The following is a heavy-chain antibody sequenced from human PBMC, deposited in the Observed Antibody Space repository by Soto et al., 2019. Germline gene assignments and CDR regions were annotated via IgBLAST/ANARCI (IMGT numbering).Heavy chain of an antibody. CDR1: GFTFSSYN. J-gene: IGHJ4*02. V-gene: IGHV3-48*02. D-gene: IGHD3-10*01. CDR3: AREARGFDY. Sequence: EVQLVESGGGSIQTGGSLRLSCAASGFTFSSYNMNWVRQAPGKGLEWISYISSTGSTTYYADSVKGRFTTSRDNAKNSLFLQMNSLRDEDTAAYYCAREARGFDYWGQGTLVTVSS. CDR2: ISSTGSTT.